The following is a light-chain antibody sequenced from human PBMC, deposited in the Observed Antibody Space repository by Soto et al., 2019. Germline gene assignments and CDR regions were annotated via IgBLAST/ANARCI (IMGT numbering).Light chain of an antibody. CDR1: QSVSSTY. CDR2: GAS. CDR3: QQYGSSPET. V-gene: IGKV3-20*01. J-gene: IGKJ1*01. Sequence: EIVLPQSPGTLSLSPGEGATLSCRASQSVSSTYLAWYQQKAGQAPRLLIYGASSRATGIPDRFSGSGSGTDFTLTVSRLEPEDFAVYYCQQYGSSPETVGQGTKVDIK.